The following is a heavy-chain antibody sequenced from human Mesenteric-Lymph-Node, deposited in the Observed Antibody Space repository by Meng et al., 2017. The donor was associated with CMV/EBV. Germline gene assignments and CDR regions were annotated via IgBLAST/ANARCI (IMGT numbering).Heavy chain of an antibody. Sequence: GESLKISCVASGFTFNVHWMSWVRQAPGKGLEWVANINQDGSEKYYADSVKGRFTISRDNTKKSQYLQMSSLRAEDAAVYYCASRYYYGMDVWGQGTTVTVSS. CDR3: ASRYYYGMDV. CDR1: GFTFNVHW. V-gene: IGHV3-7*01. J-gene: IGHJ6*02. CDR2: INQDGSEK. D-gene: IGHD3-9*01.